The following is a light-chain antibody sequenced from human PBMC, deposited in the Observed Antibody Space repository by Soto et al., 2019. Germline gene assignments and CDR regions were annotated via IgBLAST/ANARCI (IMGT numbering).Light chain of an antibody. CDR1: QSVTSSY. V-gene: IGKV3-20*01. CDR3: QQYGSSLPMYT. J-gene: IGKJ2*01. Sequence: EIVLTQSPGSLSLSPGERATLSCRASQSVTSSYLAWYQQKPGQAPRLLIYGASNRATGIPDRFSGSGSGTDFTLTISRLEPEDFAVYYCQQYGSSLPMYTFGQGTKGDIK. CDR2: GAS.